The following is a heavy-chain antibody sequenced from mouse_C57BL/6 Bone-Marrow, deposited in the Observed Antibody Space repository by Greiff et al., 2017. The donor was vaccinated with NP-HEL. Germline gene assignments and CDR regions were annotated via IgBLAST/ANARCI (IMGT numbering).Heavy chain of an antibody. Sequence: VQLKQPGAELVKPGASVKLSCKASGYTFTSYWMQWVKQRPGQGLEWIGEIDPSDSYTNYNQKFKGKATLTVDTSSSTAYMQLSSLTSEDSAVYYCARRDLYEDYWGQGTTLTVSS. V-gene: IGHV1-50*01. J-gene: IGHJ2*01. CDR2: IDPSDSYT. CDR3: ARRDLYEDY. CDR1: GYTFTSYW. D-gene: IGHD2-12*01.